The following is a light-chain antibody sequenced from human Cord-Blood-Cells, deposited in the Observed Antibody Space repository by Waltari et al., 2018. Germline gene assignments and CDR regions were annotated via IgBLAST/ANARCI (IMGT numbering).Light chain of an antibody. J-gene: IGLJ2*01. Sequence: QSALTQPRSVSGSPGQSVTISYTGTSSDVGGYNYVSWYQQHPGKAPKHMIYDVSKRPSGVPDRFSGSKSGNTASLTISGLQAEDEADYYCCSYAGSYTFVVFGGGTKLTVL. CDR1: SSDVGGYNY. V-gene: IGLV2-11*01. CDR2: DVS. CDR3: CSYAGSYTFVV.